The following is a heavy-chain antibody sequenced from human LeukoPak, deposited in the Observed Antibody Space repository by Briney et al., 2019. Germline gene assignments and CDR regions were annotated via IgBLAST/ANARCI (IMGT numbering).Heavy chain of an antibody. Sequence: SETLSLTCAVSGGSISSSNWWSWVRQPPGKGLEWIGEIYHSGSTNYNPSLKSRVTISVDTSKNQFSLKLSSVTAADTAVYYCARRRITMIVVVRRADAFDIWGQGTMVTVSS. CDR3: ARRRITMIVVVRRADAFDI. J-gene: IGHJ3*02. D-gene: IGHD3-22*01. V-gene: IGHV4-4*02. CDR2: IYHSGST. CDR1: GGSISSSNW.